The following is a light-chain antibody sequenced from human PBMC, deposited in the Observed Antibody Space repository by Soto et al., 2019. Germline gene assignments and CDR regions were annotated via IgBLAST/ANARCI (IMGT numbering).Light chain of an antibody. CDR1: QAIGVY. V-gene: IGKV1-27*01. CDR3: QKYNSAPLT. CDR2: AAS. J-gene: IGKJ4*01. Sequence: DIQVTQSPSSLSASLGDRVTITCRANQAIGVYLAWFQQQPGKVPKLLIYAASALQSGVPSRFSGSGSGIEFTRTISSRQPEDIATYDCQKYNSAPLTFGGGTKVEI.